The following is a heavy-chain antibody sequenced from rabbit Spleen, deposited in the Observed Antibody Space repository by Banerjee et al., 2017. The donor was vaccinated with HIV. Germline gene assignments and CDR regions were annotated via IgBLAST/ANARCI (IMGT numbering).Heavy chain of an antibody. CDR2: IDTSSGNT. J-gene: IGHJ3*01. CDR3: ARGVLVVVTPTRLDL. D-gene: IGHD8-1*01. CDR1: GFDLSSYYY. V-gene: IGHV1S43*01. Sequence: QEQLEESGGGLVKPEGSLTLTCKASGFDLSSYYYMCWVRQAPGKGLELIACIDTSSGNTWYASWVNGRFTISRSTSLNTVDLKMTSLTAADTATYFCARGVLVVVTPTRLDLWGQGTLVTVS.